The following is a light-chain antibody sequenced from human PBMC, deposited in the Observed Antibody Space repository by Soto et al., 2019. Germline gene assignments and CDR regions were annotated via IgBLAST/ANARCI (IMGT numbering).Light chain of an antibody. CDR1: QTVGNNY. Sequence: DIVLTQSPGTLSLSPGDRAILSCRASQTVGNNYLAWYQQKPGQAPRLLIYGASSRATGIPDRFSGSGSGTDFTLTISSLEPEDFAVYYCQQYGSSPRTFGQGTKVEIK. J-gene: IGKJ1*01. CDR3: QQYGSSPRT. CDR2: GAS. V-gene: IGKV3-20*01.